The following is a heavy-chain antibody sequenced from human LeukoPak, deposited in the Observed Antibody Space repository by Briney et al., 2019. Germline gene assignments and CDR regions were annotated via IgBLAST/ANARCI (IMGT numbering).Heavy chain of an antibody. V-gene: IGHV4-39*01. CDR1: GGSISSSSYY. CDR3: ARVWESLWVIPAAHKPHDAFDF. Sequence: SETLSLTCTVSGGSISSSSYYWGWIRQPPGKGLEWIGSIYYSGSTYYNPSLKSRVTISVDTSKNQFSLKLSSVTAADTAVYYCARVWESLWVIPAAHKPHDAFDFWGQGTMVTVSS. CDR2: IYYSGST. J-gene: IGHJ3*01. D-gene: IGHD2-2*01.